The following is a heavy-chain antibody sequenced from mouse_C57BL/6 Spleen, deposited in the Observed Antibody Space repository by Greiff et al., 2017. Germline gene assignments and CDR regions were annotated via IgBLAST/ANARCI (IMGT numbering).Heavy chain of an antibody. CDR1: GFTFSDYG. CDR3: ARGRPTFDY. Sequence: EVKLVESGGGLVKPGGSLKLSCAASGFTFSDYGMHWVRQAPEKGLEWVAYISSCSSTIYYADTVKGRFTISRDNSKNTLFLQMTSLRSEDTAMYYCARGRPTFDYWGQGTTLTVSS. CDR2: ISSCSSTI. D-gene: IGHD2-10*01. J-gene: IGHJ2*01. V-gene: IGHV5-17*01.